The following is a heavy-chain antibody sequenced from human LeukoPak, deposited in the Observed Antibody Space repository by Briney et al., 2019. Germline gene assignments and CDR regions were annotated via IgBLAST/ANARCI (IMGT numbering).Heavy chain of an antibody. CDR2: ISWNSGST. CDR3: AKGKNDITMVRGVIITGLDYYMDV. D-gene: IGHD3-10*01. Sequence: GGSLRLSCAASGFTFSSYAMSWVRQAPGKGLEWVSRISWNSGSTAYADSVKGRFTISRDNAKNSLYLQMNSLRAEDTALYYCAKGKNDITMVRGVIITGLDYYMDVWGKGATVTISS. J-gene: IGHJ6*03. V-gene: IGHV3-9*01. CDR1: GFTFSSYA.